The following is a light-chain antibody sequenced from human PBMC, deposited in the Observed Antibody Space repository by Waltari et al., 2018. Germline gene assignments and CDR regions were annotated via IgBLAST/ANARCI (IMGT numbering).Light chain of an antibody. CDR1: QSISSY. J-gene: IGKJ4*01. V-gene: IGKV1-39*01. CDR3: QQSYSTPST. Sequence: EIQMTQSPSSLSASVGDRVTITCRASQSISSYLHWYQQKPGKAPKLLIYAASSWQSGVPSRFSGSGSGTDFTLTISSLQPEDFATYYCQQSYSTPSTFGGRTKVEIK. CDR2: AAS.